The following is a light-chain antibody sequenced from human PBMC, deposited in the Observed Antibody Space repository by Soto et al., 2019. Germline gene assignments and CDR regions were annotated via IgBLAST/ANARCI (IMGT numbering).Light chain of an antibody. CDR1: QNINSW. V-gene: IGKV1-5*03. CDR3: QQYEIFFQLT. CDR2: KAS. J-gene: IGKJ4*01. Sequence: DIQMTQSPSTLSASVGDRVTITCRASQNINSWLAWYQQKPGKAPKLLIYKASNLESGVPSRFRGSGSGAPFGRTISSLQPDDFAAYHRQQYEIFFQLTVGGRTNVDIK.